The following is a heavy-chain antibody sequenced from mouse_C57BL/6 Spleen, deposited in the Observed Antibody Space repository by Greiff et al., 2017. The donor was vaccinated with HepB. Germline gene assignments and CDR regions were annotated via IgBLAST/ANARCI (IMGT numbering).Heavy chain of an antibody. CDR2: IHPNSGST. V-gene: IGHV1-64*01. Sequence: VQLQQPGAELVKPGASVKLSCKASGYTFTSYWMHWVKQRPGQGLEWIGMIHPNSGSTNYNEKFKSKATLTVDKSSSTAYMQLSSLTSEDSAVYYCARGDYYSKNFYFDYWGQGTTLTVSS. CDR1: GYTFTSYW. J-gene: IGHJ2*01. CDR3: ARGDYYSKNFYFDY. D-gene: IGHD2-5*01.